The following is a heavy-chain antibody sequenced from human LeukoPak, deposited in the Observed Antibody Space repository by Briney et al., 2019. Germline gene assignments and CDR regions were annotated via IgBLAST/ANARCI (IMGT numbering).Heavy chain of an antibody. CDR3: ARPYDSSGYYYGAAFDI. CDR2: IYPGDSDT. CDR1: GYSFTSYW. V-gene: IGHV5-51*01. D-gene: IGHD3-22*01. Sequence: GESLKISCKGSGYSFTSYWIGWVRQMPGKGLEWMGIIYPGDSDTGYSPSFQGQVTISADKSISTAYLQWSSLKASDTAMYYCARPYDSSGYYYGAAFDIWGQGTMVTVSS. J-gene: IGHJ3*02.